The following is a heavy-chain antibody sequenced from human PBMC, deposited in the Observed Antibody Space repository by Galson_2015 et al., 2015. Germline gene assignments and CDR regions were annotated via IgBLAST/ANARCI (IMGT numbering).Heavy chain of an antibody. D-gene: IGHD2-2*01. Sequence: VSGGSISRYCWSWLRQPPGMGLPWIGYMYSSGSTDYNPSRKSRVTISLDQSKNDISLKLSSVTAADTALYYCARLASSTAPFDYWGQGTLVTVSS. CDR2: MYSSGST. J-gene: IGHJ4*02. V-gene: IGHV4-59*01. CDR1: GGSISRYC. CDR3: ARLASSTAPFDY.